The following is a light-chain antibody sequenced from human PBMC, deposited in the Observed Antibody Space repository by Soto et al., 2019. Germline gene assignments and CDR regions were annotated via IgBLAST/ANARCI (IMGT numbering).Light chain of an antibody. CDR1: QSVSSN. CDR3: QQRYNWGVA. J-gene: IGKJ3*01. V-gene: IGKV3-11*01. Sequence: EIVMTQSPATLSVSPGGRVTLSCRASQSVSSNLAWYQQKPGQPPRLLIYDASNRAAGIPARFSGSGSWTDFTLTISSLEPEDFAVYYCQQRYNWGVAFGPGTKVDIK. CDR2: DAS.